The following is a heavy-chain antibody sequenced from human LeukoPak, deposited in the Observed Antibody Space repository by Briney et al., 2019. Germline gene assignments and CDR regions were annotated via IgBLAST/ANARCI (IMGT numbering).Heavy chain of an antibody. Sequence: SETLSLTCAVYGGSFSGYYWSWIRQPPGKGLERIGEINHSGSTNYNPSLKSRVTISVDTSKNQFSLKLSSVTAADTAVYYCARSLVAGYFDYLGQGTLVTVSS. D-gene: IGHD6-19*01. V-gene: IGHV4-34*01. CDR2: INHSGST. CDR3: ARSLVAGYFDY. J-gene: IGHJ4*02. CDR1: GGSFSGYY.